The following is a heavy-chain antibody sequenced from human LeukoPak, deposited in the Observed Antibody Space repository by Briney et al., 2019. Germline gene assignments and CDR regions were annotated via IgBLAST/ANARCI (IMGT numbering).Heavy chain of an antibody. CDR2: VYHNGHT. J-gene: IGHJ4*01. CDR1: GDSINNGNYY. CDR3: ASVLQSGTYPSGSDYYFDS. Sequence: PSETLSLTCYVSGDSINNGNYYWGWVRQSPGAGLEWLGSVYHNGHTIYTPSLKSRLTLSVDTSKNHFSLNLTSATAADTAVYFCASVLQSGTYPSGSDYYFDSWGRGTLVTVTS. D-gene: IGHD1-26*01. V-gene: IGHV4-39*02.